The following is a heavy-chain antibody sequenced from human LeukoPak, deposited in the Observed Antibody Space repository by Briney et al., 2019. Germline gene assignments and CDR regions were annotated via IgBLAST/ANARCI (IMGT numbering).Heavy chain of an antibody. Sequence: PSETLSLTCAVYGGSFSGYYWSWIRQPPGKGLEWIGEINHSGSTNYNPSLKSRVTISVDTSKTQFSLKLSPVTAADTAVYYCARSRLHPIIFDYWGQGTLVTVSS. CDR1: GGSFSGYY. D-gene: IGHD5-24*01. CDR3: ARSRLHPIIFDY. CDR2: INHSGST. V-gene: IGHV4-34*01. J-gene: IGHJ4*02.